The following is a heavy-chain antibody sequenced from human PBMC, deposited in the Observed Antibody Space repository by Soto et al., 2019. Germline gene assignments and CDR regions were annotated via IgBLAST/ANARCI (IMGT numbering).Heavy chain of an antibody. CDR2: IWYDGSNK. D-gene: IGHD2-8*01. CDR1: GFTFSSYG. V-gene: IGHV3-33*01. Sequence: QVQLVESGGGVVQPGRSLRLSCAASGFTFSSYGMHWVRQAPGKGLEWVAVIWYDGSNKYYADSVKGRFTISRDNSKNTXYLQMNSLRAEDTAVYYCARELNVLIAADYYGMDVWGQGTTVTVSS. J-gene: IGHJ6*02. CDR3: ARELNVLIAADYYGMDV.